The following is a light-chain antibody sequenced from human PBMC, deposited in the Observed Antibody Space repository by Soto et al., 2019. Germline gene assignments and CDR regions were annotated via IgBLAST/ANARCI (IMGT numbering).Light chain of an antibody. Sequence: EIVLTQSPGTLSLSPGERATFSCRASQSLSSNYLAWYQQKPGQAPRLLIYGASSRASGIPDRFSGSGSGTDFTLTISSLEPEDFAVYYCQHYGRSAIFTLGPGTTVDIK. CDR2: GAS. V-gene: IGKV3-20*01. CDR3: QHYGRSAIFT. CDR1: QSLSSNY. J-gene: IGKJ3*01.